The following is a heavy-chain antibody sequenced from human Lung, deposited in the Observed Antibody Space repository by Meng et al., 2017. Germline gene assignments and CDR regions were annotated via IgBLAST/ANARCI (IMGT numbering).Heavy chain of an antibody. CDR2: INHSGST. Sequence: QGQIQRGGQGLLNPSETLSLTCVVSGGSFSYYYWSWIRQPPGKGLEWIGEINHSGSTNYNPSLESRATISVDTSQNNLSLKLSSVTAADSAVYYCARGPTTMAHDFNYWGQGTLVTVSS. D-gene: IGHD4-11*01. CDR3: ARGPTTMAHDFNY. CDR1: GGSFSYYY. J-gene: IGHJ4*02. V-gene: IGHV4-34*01.